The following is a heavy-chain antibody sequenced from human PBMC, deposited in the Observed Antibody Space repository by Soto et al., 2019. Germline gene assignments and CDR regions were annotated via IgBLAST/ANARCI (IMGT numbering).Heavy chain of an antibody. CDR1: GYTLTELS. D-gene: IGHD6-13*01. V-gene: IGHV1-24*01. CDR3: ATGVGGEVYGVLVRGGVGY. Sequence: ASVKVSCQVSGYTLTELSMHWVRQAPGKGLEWMGGFDPEDGETIYAQKFQGRVTMTEDTSTDTAYMELSSLRSEDTAVYYCATGVGGEVYGVLVRGGVGYWGQGTLVTVSS. J-gene: IGHJ4*02. CDR2: FDPEDGET.